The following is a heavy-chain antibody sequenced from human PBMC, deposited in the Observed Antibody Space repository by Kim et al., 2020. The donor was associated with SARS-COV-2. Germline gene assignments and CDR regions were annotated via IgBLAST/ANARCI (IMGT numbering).Heavy chain of an antibody. CDR3: AKDRTYYGSGSSTIYYGMDV. V-gene: IGHV3-33*06. CDR1: GFTFKSYG. Sequence: GGSLRLSCAPSGFTFKSYGMHWVRQAPGRGLEWVAVIWFDGSNKYYADSVKGRFTISRDNSKNMLYLEMNSLRAEDTALYYCAKDRTYYGSGSSTIYYGMDVWGQGTTVTVSS. J-gene: IGHJ6*02. D-gene: IGHD3-10*01. CDR2: IWFDGSNK.